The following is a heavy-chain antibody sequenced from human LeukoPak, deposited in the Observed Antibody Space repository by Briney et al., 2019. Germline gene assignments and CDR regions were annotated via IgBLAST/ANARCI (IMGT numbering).Heavy chain of an antibody. J-gene: IGHJ4*02. V-gene: IGHV3-30*04. CDR2: ISYDGSNK. Sequence: GGSLRLSCAASGFTFSSYAMHWVRQAPGKGLEWVAVISYDGSNKYYADSVKGRFTISRDNSKNTLYLQMNSLRAEDTAVYYCAKDAPPKNFDYWGQGTLVTVSS. CDR3: AKDAPPKNFDY. CDR1: GFTFSSYA.